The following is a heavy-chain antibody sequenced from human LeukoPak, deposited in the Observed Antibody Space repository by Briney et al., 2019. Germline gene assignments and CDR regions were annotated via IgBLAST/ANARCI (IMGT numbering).Heavy chain of an antibody. D-gene: IGHD4-23*01. CDR2: TSAYNGNT. CDR3: ARANYGGNGYFDY. V-gene: IGHV1-18*01. J-gene: IGHJ4*02. CDR1: GYTFNNYG. Sequence: ASVKVSCKASGYTFNNYGISWVRQAPGQGLEWMGWTSAYNGNTDYAQKLQGRVTMTTDTSTSTAYMELRSLRSDDTAVYYCARANYGGNGYFDYWGQGTLVTVSS.